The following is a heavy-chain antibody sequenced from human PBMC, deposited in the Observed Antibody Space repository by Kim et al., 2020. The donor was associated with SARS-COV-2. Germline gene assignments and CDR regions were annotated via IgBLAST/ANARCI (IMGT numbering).Heavy chain of an antibody. Sequence: GGSLRLSCSASGFTFSSYAMHWVRQAPGKGLEYVSAISSNGGSTYYADSVKGRFTISRDNSKNTLYLQMSSLRAEDTAVYYCVKVGGTYCSGGSCSDFDYWGQGTLVTVSS. D-gene: IGHD2-15*01. J-gene: IGHJ4*02. CDR3: VKVGGTYCSGGSCSDFDY. CDR1: GFTFSSYA. V-gene: IGHV3-64D*06. CDR2: ISSNGGST.